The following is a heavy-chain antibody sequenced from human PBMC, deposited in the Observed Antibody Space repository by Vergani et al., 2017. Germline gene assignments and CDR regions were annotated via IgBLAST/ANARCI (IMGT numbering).Heavy chain of an antibody. CDR1: GYSFTSYW. CDR2: IDPSDSCT. CDR3: ARAHCSSTSCYVDLGY. J-gene: IGHJ4*02. Sequence: EVQLVQSGAEVKKPGESLRISCKGSGYSFTSYWISWVRQMPGKGLEWMGRIDPSDSCTNYSPSFQGHVTISADKSISTAYLQWSSLKASDTAMYYCARAHCSSTSCYVDLGYWGQGTLVTVSS. V-gene: IGHV5-10-1*03. D-gene: IGHD2-2*01.